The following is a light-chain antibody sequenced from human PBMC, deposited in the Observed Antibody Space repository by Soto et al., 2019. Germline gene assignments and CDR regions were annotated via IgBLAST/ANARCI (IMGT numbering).Light chain of an antibody. CDR1: QKISSY. V-gene: IGKV3-11*01. Sequence: EIVLTQSPGTLSLSPGERATLSCRASQKISSYLAWYQQKPGQAPRLLIYDASNRATGIPARFSGSGSGTDVTLTISSREPEDCAVYYCHQRSNWHPLTFGGGTKVEIK. J-gene: IGKJ4*01. CDR2: DAS. CDR3: HQRSNWHPLT.